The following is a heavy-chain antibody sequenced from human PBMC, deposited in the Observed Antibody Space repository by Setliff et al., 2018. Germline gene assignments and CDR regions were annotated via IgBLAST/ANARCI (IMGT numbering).Heavy chain of an antibody. J-gene: IGHJ1*01. V-gene: IGHV4-34*01. CDR1: GGSFSGHY. CDR2: INHSGIT. D-gene: IGHD2-15*01. CDR3: ARGPAAATPYFQH. Sequence: KPSETLSLTCAVFGGSFSGHYWTRIRQSPGKGLEWIGEINHSGITNYSPSLKSRVTISTDTSKNQFSLKLTSVTAADTAVYFCARGPAAATPYFQHWAQGTLVTVSS.